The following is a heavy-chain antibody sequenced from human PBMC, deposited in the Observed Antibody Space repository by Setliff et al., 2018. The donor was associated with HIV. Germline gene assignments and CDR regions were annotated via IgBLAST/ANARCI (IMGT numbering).Heavy chain of an antibody. Sequence: SETLSLTCAVSGGSIGIHYWSWIRQPPGKGLEWIGSIYYSGSTNYNPSLKSRVTISVDTSKNQFSLNLNSVTAADTAVYYCARVRVRRGTYSAVGHLNGFDLWGQGTMVTVSS. CDR3: ARVRVRRGTYSAVGHLNGFDL. CDR2: IYYSGST. CDR1: GGSIGIHY. D-gene: IGHD1-26*01. V-gene: IGHV4-59*11. J-gene: IGHJ3*01.